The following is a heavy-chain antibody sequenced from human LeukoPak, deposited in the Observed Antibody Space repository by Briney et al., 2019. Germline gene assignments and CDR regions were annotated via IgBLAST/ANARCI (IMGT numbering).Heavy chain of an antibody. J-gene: IGHJ6*03. D-gene: IGHD3-10*01. CDR2: IYYSGST. CDR1: GGSISSYY. CDR3: ARVRRPSGYYYYYYMDV. V-gene: IGHV4-59*12. Sequence: SETLSLTCTVSGGSISSYYWSWIRQPPGKGLEWIGYIYYSGSTYYNPSLKSRVTISVDTSENQFSLKLSSVTAADTAVYYCARVRRPSGYYYYYYMDVWGKGTTVTVSS.